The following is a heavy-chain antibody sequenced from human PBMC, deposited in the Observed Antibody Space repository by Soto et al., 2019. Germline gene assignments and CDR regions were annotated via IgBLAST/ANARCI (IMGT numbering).Heavy chain of an antibody. V-gene: IGHV1-3*01. CDR2: INAGNGNT. J-gene: IGHJ6*02. CDR3: ARDLYYDFWTGYSGYYYYGMDV. D-gene: IGHD3-3*01. Sequence: ASVKVSCKASGYTFTSYAMHWVRQAPGQRLGWMGWINAGNGNTKYSQKFQGRVTINRDTSASTAYTELSSLRSEDTAVYYCARDLYYDFWTGYSGYYYYGMDVWGQGTTVTVSS. CDR1: GYTFTSYA.